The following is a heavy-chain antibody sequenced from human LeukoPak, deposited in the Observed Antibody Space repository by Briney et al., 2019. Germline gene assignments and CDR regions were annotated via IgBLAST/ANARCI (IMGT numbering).Heavy chain of an antibody. Sequence: GGFLRLSCAASGFTFSSYWMSWVRQAPGKGLEWVANIKQDGSEKYYVDFVKGRFTITRDNAKNLLYLQMNCLRPEDTAVYYCASDLTYYYDSSGYYWGQGTLVTVSS. CDR1: GFTFSSYW. CDR2: IKQDGSEK. J-gene: IGHJ4*02. V-gene: IGHV3-7*01. CDR3: ASDLTYYYDSSGYY. D-gene: IGHD3-22*01.